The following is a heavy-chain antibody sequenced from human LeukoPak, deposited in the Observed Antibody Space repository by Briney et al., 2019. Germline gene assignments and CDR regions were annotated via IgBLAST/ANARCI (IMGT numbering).Heavy chain of an antibody. CDR2: IYPGDSDT. CDR3: ARRNPLTQDAFDT. Sequence: GESLKISCKGSGYSFTSYWIGWVRQLPGKGLEWMGIIYPGDSDTTYSPSFQGQVTISADKSISTAYVQWSSLKASDTAMYYCARRNPLTQDAFDTWGQGTMVTVSS. CDR1: GYSFTSYW. V-gene: IGHV5-51*01. J-gene: IGHJ3*02. D-gene: IGHD2-21*02.